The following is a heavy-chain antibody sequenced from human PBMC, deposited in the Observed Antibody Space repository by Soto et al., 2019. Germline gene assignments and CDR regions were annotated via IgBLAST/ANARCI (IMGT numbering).Heavy chain of an antibody. CDR1: GGSINTYY. J-gene: IGHJ4*02. Sequence: SETLSLTCTVSGGSINTYYWSWTRQPPGKRLEWIGYVDYSGNSASSPSLKSRVTISIDTSKKQVAPKLTSVTAADTAVYYCARNWFSVAGRFHFDYWGQGIPVTVSS. V-gene: IGHV4-59*01. CDR3: ARNWFSVAGRFHFDY. CDR2: VDYSGNS. D-gene: IGHD6-19*01.